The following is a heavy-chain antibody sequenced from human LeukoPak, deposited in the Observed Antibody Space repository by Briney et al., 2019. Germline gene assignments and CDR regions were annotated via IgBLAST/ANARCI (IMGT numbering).Heavy chain of an antibody. CDR2: LRSDDTT. V-gene: IGHV3-53*01. Sequence: GGSLRLSCAASGFTFSSYAMHWVRQAPGKGLEWVSVLRSDDTTYYADSVKGRFTISRDDSKNMLNLQMNSLRAEDTAVYYCASLYGSGNYGIFWGQGTLVTVSS. D-gene: IGHD3-10*01. CDR3: ASLYGSGNYGIF. J-gene: IGHJ4*02. CDR1: GFTFSSYA.